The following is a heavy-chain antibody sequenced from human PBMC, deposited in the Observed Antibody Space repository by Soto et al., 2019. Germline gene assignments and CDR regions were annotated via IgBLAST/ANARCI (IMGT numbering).Heavy chain of an antibody. CDR3: ASVLRFLEWSSYYYYGMDV. D-gene: IGHD3-3*01. CDR2: INPSGGST. CDR1: GYTFTSYY. V-gene: IGHV1-46*01. J-gene: IGHJ6*02. Sequence: ASLKVSCKASGYTFTSYYMHWVRKATGQGLEWMGIINPSGGSTSYAQKFQGRVTMTRDTSTSTVYMELSSLRSEDTAVYYCASVLRFLEWSSYYYYGMDVWGQGTTVTVSS.